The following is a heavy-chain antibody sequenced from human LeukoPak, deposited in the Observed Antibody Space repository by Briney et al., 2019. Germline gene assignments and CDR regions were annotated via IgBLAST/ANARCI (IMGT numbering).Heavy chain of an antibody. CDR2: TYYRSKWYN. Sequence: SQTLSLTCAISGDSVSRNTAGWNWIRQSPSRGLEWLGRTYYRSKWYNDFAPSVRNRITINPDTSKNQFSLQLNSVTPEDTAVYYCASRIWRITMVRRTFDFWGQGTLVTVSS. V-gene: IGHV6-1*01. D-gene: IGHD3-10*01. CDR1: GDSVSRNTAG. CDR3: ASRIWRITMVRRTFDF. J-gene: IGHJ4*02.